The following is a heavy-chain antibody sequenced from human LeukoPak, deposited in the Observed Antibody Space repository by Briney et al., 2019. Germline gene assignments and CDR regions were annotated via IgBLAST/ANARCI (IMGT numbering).Heavy chain of an antibody. J-gene: IGHJ4*02. Sequence: GGSLRLSCAASGFTFSSYSMNWVRQAPGKGLEWVSYISKTGSTIHYADSVRGRFTISRDNAKKSLHLQVNSLRVEDMAIDYCARDRGCSGGSCHPDYWGQGTLVTVSS. CDR2: ISKTGSTI. CDR1: GFTFSSYS. CDR3: ARDRGCSGGSCHPDY. D-gene: IGHD2-15*01. V-gene: IGHV3-48*01.